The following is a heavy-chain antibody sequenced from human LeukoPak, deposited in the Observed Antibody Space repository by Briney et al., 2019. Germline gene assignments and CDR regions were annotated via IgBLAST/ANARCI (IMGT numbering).Heavy chain of an antibody. Sequence: ASVKVSCNASGYSFPSYGISWVRQAPGQGIEWMGWISDYNGNTNYAQKLQGRVTMNTDRSTSTAYMELRSLRSDDTAVYYCARDERRFMIMFGGALDFWGQGTLVTVSS. CDR2: ISDYNGNT. V-gene: IGHV1-18*01. D-gene: IGHD3-16*01. J-gene: IGHJ4*02. CDR1: GYSFPSYG. CDR3: ARDERRFMIMFGGALDF.